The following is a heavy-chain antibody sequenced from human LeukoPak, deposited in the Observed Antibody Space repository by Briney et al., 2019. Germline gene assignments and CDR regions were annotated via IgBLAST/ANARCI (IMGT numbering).Heavy chain of an antibody. D-gene: IGHD5-12*01. CDR3: AKDASGYDWAYFDY. CDR1: GFTFSSYE. Sequence: PGGSLRLSCAASGFTFSSYEMNWVRQAPGKGLEWVSYISSSGSTIYYADSVKGRFTISRDNAKNSLYLQMNSLRAEDTALYYCAKDASGYDWAYFDYWGQGTLVTVSS. CDR2: ISSSGSTI. J-gene: IGHJ4*02. V-gene: IGHV3-48*03.